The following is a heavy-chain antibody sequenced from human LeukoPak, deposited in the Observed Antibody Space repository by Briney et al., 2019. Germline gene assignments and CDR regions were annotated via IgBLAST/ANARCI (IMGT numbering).Heavy chain of an antibody. CDR3: AKGGTWQLASAEYFQH. J-gene: IGHJ1*01. V-gene: IGHV3-9*03. CDR1: GFTFSSYS. Sequence: GGSLRLSCAASGFTFSSYSMNWVRQAPGKGLEWVSGISWNSGSIGYADSVKGRFTISRDNAKNSLYLQMNSLGAEDMALYYCAKGGTWQLASAEYFQHWGQGTLVTVSS. CDR2: ISWNSGSI. D-gene: IGHD6-6*01.